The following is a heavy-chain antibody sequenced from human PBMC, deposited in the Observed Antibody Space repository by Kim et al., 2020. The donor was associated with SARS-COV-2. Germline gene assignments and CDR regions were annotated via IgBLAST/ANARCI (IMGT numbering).Heavy chain of an antibody. CDR2: IKQDGSEK. CDR3: ARVAGYSSSWSQNLYYYYGMDV. Sequence: GGSLRLSCAASGFTFSSYWMSWVRQAPGKGLEWVANIKQDGSEKYYVDSVKGRFTISRDNAKNSLYLQMNSLRAEDTAVYYCARVAGYSSSWSQNLYYYYGMDVWGQGTTVTVSS. CDR1: GFTFSSYW. J-gene: IGHJ6*02. D-gene: IGHD6-13*01. V-gene: IGHV3-7*03.